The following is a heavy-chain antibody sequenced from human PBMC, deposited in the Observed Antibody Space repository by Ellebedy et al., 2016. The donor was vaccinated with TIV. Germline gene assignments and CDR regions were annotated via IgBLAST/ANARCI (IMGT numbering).Heavy chain of an antibody. J-gene: IGHJ5*02. V-gene: IGHV1-69*13. Sequence: ASVKVSCKASGGTFSSYAISWVRQAPGQGLEWMGGIIPIFGTANYAQKFQGRVTITADESTSTAYMELSSLRAEDTALYYCAKDSHYGDSYGNWFDPWGQGTLVTVSS. CDR1: GGTFSSYA. CDR3: AKDSHYGDSYGNWFDP. D-gene: IGHD4-17*01. CDR2: IIPIFGTA.